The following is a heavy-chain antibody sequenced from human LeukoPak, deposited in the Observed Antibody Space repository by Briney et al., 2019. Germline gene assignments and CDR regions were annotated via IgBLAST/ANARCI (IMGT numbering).Heavy chain of an antibody. J-gene: IGHJ5*02. D-gene: IGHD3-10*01. CDR2: INPTGTTT. V-gene: IGHV1-46*01. Sequence: GASVKVSCKASGYTFINNWMHWVRQAPGQGLEWVGLINPTGTTTLHAQKFQGRVTLTRDMSTSTDYMELRSLKSEDTAVYYCARDNSVGDIAWWFDPWGQGTLVTVSS. CDR1: GYTFINNW. CDR3: ARDNSVGDIAWWFDP.